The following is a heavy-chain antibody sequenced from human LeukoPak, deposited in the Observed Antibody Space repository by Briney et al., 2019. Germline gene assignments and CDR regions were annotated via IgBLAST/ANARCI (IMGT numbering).Heavy chain of an antibody. D-gene: IGHD1-1*01. Sequence: GGSLRLSCAASGFTFSYYSMKWVRQAPGKGLEWVSSIASSGSYTYDADSVKGRFTISRDNAKNSVYLQMNSLRAEDTAVYYCARGVWNDEGLDSWGQGTLVIVSS. CDR2: IASSGSYT. CDR3: ARGVWNDEGLDS. J-gene: IGHJ4*02. CDR1: GFTFSYYS. V-gene: IGHV3-21*01.